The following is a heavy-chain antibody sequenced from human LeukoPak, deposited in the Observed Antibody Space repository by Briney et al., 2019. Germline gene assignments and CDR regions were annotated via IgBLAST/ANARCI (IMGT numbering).Heavy chain of an antibody. CDR2: IYTSGST. Sequence: SETLSLTCTVSGGSISSGSYYWSWIRQPAGKGLEWIGRIYTSGSTNYNPSLKSRVTISVDTSKNQFSLKLSSVTAADTAVYYCARGEMATTDNAFDIWGQGTMVTVSS. J-gene: IGHJ3*02. CDR3: ARGEMATTDNAFDI. V-gene: IGHV4-61*02. D-gene: IGHD5-24*01. CDR1: GGSISSGSYY.